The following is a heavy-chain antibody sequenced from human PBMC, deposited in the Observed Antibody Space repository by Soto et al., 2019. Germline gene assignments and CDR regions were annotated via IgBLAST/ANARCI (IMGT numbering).Heavy chain of an antibody. CDR2: IYYSGST. CDR1: GGSISSGDYY. CDR3: ARVGGFGATTIDY. Sequence: QVQLQESGPGLVKPSQTLSLTCTVSGGSISSGDYYWSWIRQPPGKGLEWIGYIYYSGSTYYNPSLEGRVTISVDTSKTQFSLKLSSVTAADTAVYYCARVGGFGATTIDYWGQGTLVTVSS. V-gene: IGHV4-30-4*01. J-gene: IGHJ4*02. D-gene: IGHD3-10*01.